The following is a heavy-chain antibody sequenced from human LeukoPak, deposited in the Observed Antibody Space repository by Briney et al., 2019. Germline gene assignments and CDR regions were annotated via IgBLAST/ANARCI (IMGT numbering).Heavy chain of an antibody. D-gene: IGHD3-22*01. Sequence: ASVKVSCKASGYTFTSYGISWVRQAPGQGLEWMGWISAYNGNTNYAQKLQGRVTMTIDTSTSTAYMELRSLRSDDTAVYYCARDFQVASRSKEYYYDSSGYSDYWGQGTLVTVSS. V-gene: IGHV1-18*01. CDR1: GYTFTSYG. CDR2: ISAYNGNT. J-gene: IGHJ4*02. CDR3: ARDFQVASRSKEYYYDSSGYSDY.